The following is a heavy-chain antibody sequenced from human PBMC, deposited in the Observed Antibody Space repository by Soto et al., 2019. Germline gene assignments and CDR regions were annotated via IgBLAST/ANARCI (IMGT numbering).Heavy chain of an antibody. Sequence: KPSETLSLTCAVYGGSFSGYYWSWIRQPPGKGLEWIGEINHSGSTNYNPSLKSRVTISVDTSKNQFSLKLSSVTAADTAVYYCARSGGKRHRYCSGGSCYSRTEIPSYFDYWGQGTLVTVSS. CDR3: ARSGGKRHRYCSGGSCYSRTEIPSYFDY. D-gene: IGHD2-15*01. V-gene: IGHV4-34*01. CDR2: INHSGST. J-gene: IGHJ4*02. CDR1: GGSFSGYY.